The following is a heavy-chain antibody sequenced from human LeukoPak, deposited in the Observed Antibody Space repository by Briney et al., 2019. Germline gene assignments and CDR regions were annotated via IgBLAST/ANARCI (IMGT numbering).Heavy chain of an antibody. J-gene: IGHJ4*02. D-gene: IGHD5-18*01. CDR2: IYHSGIA. V-gene: IGHV4-4*02. Sequence: SETLSLTCAVSGGSISSSNWWNWVRQPPGKGLEWIGEIYHSGIATYNPSLKSRVTISVDKSKNQFSLKLSSVTAADTAVYYCARSDTAMGTFDYWGQGTLVTVSS. CDR1: GGSISSSNW. CDR3: ARSDTAMGTFDY.